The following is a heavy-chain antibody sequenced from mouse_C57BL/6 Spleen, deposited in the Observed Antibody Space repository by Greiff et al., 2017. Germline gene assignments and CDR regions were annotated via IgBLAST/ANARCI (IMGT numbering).Heavy chain of an antibody. Sequence: QVTLKESGPGILQSSQTLSLTCSFSGFSLSTSGMGVSWIRQPSGKGLEWLAHIYWDDDKRYNPSLKRRLTISKDTSRNQVFLKITSVDTADAATYYCARRDSSGYDWFAYWGQGTLVTVSA. CDR3: ARRDSSGYDWFAY. J-gene: IGHJ3*01. V-gene: IGHV8-12*01. D-gene: IGHD3-2*02. CDR2: IYWDDDK. CDR1: GFSLSTSGMG.